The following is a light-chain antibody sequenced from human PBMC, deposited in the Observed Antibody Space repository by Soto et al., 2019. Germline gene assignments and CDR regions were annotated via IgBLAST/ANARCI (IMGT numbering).Light chain of an antibody. CDR2: SNH. Sequence: QSALTQPPSASATPGQRVTISCSGSSSNIGSNTVNWYQQLPGTAPKLLIYSNHQRPSGVPDRFSGSKSGTSASLAISGLQSEDEADYYCAAWDDSLNGFYVFGTGTKVTVL. CDR1: SSNIGSNT. CDR3: AAWDDSLNGFYV. V-gene: IGLV1-44*01. J-gene: IGLJ1*01.